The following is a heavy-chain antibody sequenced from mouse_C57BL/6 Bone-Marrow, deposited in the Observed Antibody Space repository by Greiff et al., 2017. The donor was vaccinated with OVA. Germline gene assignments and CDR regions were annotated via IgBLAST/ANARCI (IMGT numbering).Heavy chain of an antibody. D-gene: IGHD1-1*01. CDR3: ARSPYYYGPYYFDY. CDR2: IWSGGST. CDR1: GFSLTSYG. J-gene: IGHJ2*01. V-gene: IGHV2-2*01. Sequence: VQVVESGPGLVQPSQSLSITCTVSGFSLTSYGVHWVRQSPGKGLEWLGVIWSGGSTDYNAAFISRLSISKDNSKSQVFFKMNSLQADDTAIYYCARSPYYYGPYYFDYWGQGTTLTVSS.